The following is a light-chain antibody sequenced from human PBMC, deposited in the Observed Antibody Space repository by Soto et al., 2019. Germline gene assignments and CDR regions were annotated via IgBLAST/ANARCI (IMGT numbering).Light chain of an antibody. J-gene: IGKJ1*01. Sequence: EIVMRQSPATLSGSPGERATLSGRSSQIGSSNLAWYQQKPGQAPGLLIYGASMRAPGIPARFSGSGSGTEFTLLISSLQSEDIAVYYCQDYDDWPTWTVGQGTQVEIK. V-gene: IGKV3-15*01. CDR1: QIGSSN. CDR3: QDYDDWPTWT. CDR2: GAS.